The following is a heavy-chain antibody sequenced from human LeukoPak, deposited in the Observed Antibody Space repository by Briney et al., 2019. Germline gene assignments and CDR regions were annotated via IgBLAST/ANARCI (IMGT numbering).Heavy chain of an antibody. J-gene: IGHJ4*02. CDR2: IDGNTGDP. Sequence: ASVKVSCKTSGDTDTIYALSWVRQAPGHGFEWMGSIDGNTGDPVYAQGFTGRFVFSLDTSVSTAYLQISSLKAEDTAVHYCARGEEYYYALSGYWGQGTLVTVSS. V-gene: IGHV7-4-1*02. CDR1: GDTDTIYA. D-gene: IGHD3-10*01. CDR3: ARGEEYYYALSGY.